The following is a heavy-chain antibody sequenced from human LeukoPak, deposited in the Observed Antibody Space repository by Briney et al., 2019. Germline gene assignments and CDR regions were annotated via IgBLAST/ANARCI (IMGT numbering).Heavy chain of an antibody. CDR3: ARDSYSGYAGL. V-gene: IGHV1-69*04. CDR1: GGTFSSYA. D-gene: IGHD5-12*01. J-gene: IGHJ4*02. Sequence: SVKVSCKASGGTFSSYAISWVRQAPGQGLEWMGRIIPILGIANYAQKFQGRVTITADKSTSTAYMELSSLRSEDTAVYYCARDSYSGYAGLWGQGTLVTVSS. CDR2: IIPILGIA.